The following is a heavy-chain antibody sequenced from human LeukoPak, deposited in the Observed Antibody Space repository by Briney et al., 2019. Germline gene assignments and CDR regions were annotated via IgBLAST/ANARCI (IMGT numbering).Heavy chain of an antibody. CDR1: GGSINNSY. CDR2: IYYSGST. CDR3: ARLSSLANIAARGRTWLDP. V-gene: IGHV4-59*01. D-gene: IGHD6-6*01. Sequence: PETLSLTCTVSGGSINNSYWTWIRQPPGKGLEWIEHIYYSGSTNYSPSLKSRVTISVDTSKNQFSLKLSSVTAADTAVYYCARLSSLANIAARGRTWLDPWGQGSLVTVSS. J-gene: IGHJ5*02.